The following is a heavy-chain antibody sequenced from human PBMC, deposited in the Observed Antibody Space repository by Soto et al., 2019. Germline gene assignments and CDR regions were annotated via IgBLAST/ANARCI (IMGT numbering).Heavy chain of an antibody. V-gene: IGHV1-69*02. J-gene: IGHJ4*02. Sequence: QVQLVQSGAEVTKPGSSVKVSCKASGGTFSSYTISWVRQAPGQGLEWMGRIIPILGIANYAQKFQGRVTXXADKSTSTAYMELSSLRSEDTAVYYCEIKWGSSGFWGQGTLVTVSS. D-gene: IGHD3-22*01. CDR2: IIPILGIA. CDR3: EIKWGSSGF. CDR1: GGTFSSYT.